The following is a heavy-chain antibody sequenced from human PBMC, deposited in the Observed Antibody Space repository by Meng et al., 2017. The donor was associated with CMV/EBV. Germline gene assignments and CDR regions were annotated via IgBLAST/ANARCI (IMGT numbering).Heavy chain of an antibody. CDR1: GFSFSSYA. V-gene: IGHV3-23*01. CDR3: AKRRTGYSSGDVY. J-gene: IGHJ4*02. D-gene: IGHD6-25*01. Sequence: GESLKISCAASGFSFSSYAMNWVRQAPGKGLEWVSTISGSGGSTYYADSVKGRFTISRDNYKNALYLQMNSLRAEDTAVYYCAKRRTGYSSGDVYWGQGTLVTVSS. CDR2: ISGSGGST.